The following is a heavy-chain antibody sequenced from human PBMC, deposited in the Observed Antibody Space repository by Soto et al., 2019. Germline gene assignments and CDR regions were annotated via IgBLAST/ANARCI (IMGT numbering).Heavy chain of an antibody. CDR1: GFTFSSYA. J-gene: IGHJ4*02. CDR2: ISGSGGGT. V-gene: IGHV3-23*01. Sequence: EVQLLECGGAQVQPGGSLRLSCAASGFTFSSYAMSWVRQAPGKGLEWVSLISGSGGGTYYADSVKGRFTISRDNSKNTLYLQMNSLRAEDTAVFFCAKHLSNGSPDYWGQGTLVTVSS. D-gene: IGHD2-15*01. CDR3: AKHLSNGSPDY.